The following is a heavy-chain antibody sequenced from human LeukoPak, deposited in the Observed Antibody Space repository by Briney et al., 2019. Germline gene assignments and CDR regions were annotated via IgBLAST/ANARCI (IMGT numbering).Heavy chain of an antibody. V-gene: IGHV4-59*12. CDR3: ARGPRRYSYVDY. D-gene: IGHD5-18*01. CDR2: IYYSGST. Sequence: SETLSLTCTVSGGSISSYYWSWIRQPPGKGLEWIGYIYYSGSTNYNPSLKSRVTISVDTSKNQFSLKLSSVTAADTAVYYCARGPRRYSYVDYWGQGTLVTVSS. J-gene: IGHJ4*02. CDR1: GGSISSYY.